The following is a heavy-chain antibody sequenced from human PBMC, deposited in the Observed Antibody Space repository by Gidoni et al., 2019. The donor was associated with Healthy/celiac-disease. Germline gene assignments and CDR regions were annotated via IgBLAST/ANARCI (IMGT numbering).Heavy chain of an antibody. CDR3: ARGSGRVIGYTFYY. CDR2: IYYSGST. J-gene: IGHJ4*02. D-gene: IGHD2-2*02. V-gene: IGHV4-59*01. Sequence: QVQLQESGPGLVKPSETLSLTCTVSGGSISSYYWSWIRTPPGKGLEWIGYIYYSGSTNYNPSLKSRVTISVDTSKNQFSLKLSFVTAADTAVYYCARGSGRVIGYTFYYWGQGTLVTVSS. CDR1: GGSISSYY.